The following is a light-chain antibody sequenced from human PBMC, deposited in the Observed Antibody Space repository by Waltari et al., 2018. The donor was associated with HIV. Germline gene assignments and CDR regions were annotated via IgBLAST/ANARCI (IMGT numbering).Light chain of an antibody. V-gene: IGLV2-23*01. J-gene: IGLJ3*02. Sequence: QSALPQPAPVSGSPGQPFTTSCTGTSSDVGSYNLVPWYQQHPGKAPKLMIYEGSKRPSGVSNRFSGSKSGNTASLTISGLQAEDEADYYCCSYAGSSTWVFGGGTKLTVL. CDR3: CSYAGSSTWV. CDR2: EGS. CDR1: SSDVGSYNL.